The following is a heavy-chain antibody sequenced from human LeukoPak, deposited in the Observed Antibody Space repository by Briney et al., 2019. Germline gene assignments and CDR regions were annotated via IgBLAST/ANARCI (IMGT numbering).Heavy chain of an antibody. Sequence: SETLSLTCAVSGGSISSSRYYWGWIRQPPGKGLEWIGSIYYSGSTYYNPSLKSRVTISVDTSKNQFSLKLTSVTAADTAVYYCARGLMSGSHYDYVWGSYRLNWFDPWGPGTLVTVSS. CDR1: GGSISSSRYY. J-gene: IGHJ5*02. V-gene: IGHV4-39*01. CDR3: ARGLMSGSHYDYVWGSYRLNWFDP. CDR2: IYYSGST. D-gene: IGHD3-16*02.